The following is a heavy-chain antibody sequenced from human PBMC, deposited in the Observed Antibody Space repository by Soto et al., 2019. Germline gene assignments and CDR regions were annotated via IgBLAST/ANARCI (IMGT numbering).Heavy chain of an antibody. Sequence: ASVKVSCNASGYTFTSYYIHWGRQAPGQGLEWMGIINPSGGSTSYAQKFQGRFTMTRDTSTSTVYMELSSLSSEDTAVYYCARDKHGSGSYYESLVDYWGQGTLVTVSS. D-gene: IGHD3-10*01. J-gene: IGHJ4*02. CDR3: ARDKHGSGSYYESLVDY. CDR2: INPSGGST. CDR1: GYTFTSYY. V-gene: IGHV1-46*01.